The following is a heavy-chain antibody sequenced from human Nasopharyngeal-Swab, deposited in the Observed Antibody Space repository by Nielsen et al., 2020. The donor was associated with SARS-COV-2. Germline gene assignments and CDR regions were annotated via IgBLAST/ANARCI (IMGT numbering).Heavy chain of an antibody. J-gene: IGHJ4*02. D-gene: IGHD6-19*01. CDR2: IYTSGST. Sequence: SETLSLTCTVSGGSISSYYWSWIRQPAGKGLEWIGRIYTSGSTNYNPSPKSRVTMSVDTSTNQFSLKLSSVTAADTAVYYCARQGGYSSGWYYFDYWGQGTLVTVSS. CDR1: GGSISSYY. CDR3: ARQGGYSSGWYYFDY. V-gene: IGHV4-4*07.